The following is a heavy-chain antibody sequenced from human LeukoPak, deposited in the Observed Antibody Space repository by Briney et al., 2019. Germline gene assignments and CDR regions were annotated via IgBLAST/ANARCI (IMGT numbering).Heavy chain of an antibody. Sequence: PGGSLRLSCTASGFTFSSLAMTWVRQAPGKGLEWVSVISSSSSHIYYADSVKGRFTISRDNAKNSLYLQMNSLRAEDTAVYYCAREEAGSDAFDYWGQGTLITVSS. CDR1: GFTFSSLA. D-gene: IGHD3-10*01. J-gene: IGHJ4*02. CDR2: ISSSSSHI. CDR3: AREEAGSDAFDY. V-gene: IGHV3-21*01.